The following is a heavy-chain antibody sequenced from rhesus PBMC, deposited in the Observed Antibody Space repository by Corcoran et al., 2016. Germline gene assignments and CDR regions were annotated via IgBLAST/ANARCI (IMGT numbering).Heavy chain of an antibody. J-gene: IGHJ6*01. D-gene: IGHD1-7*02. CDR2: IIPLVGIT. CDR3: ARGLERRYYYGLDS. Sequence: QVQLVQSGAEVKKPGASVKVSCKASGFTFGSYAISWVRQAPGQGLEWMGMIIPLVGITNYAEKSQGRVTIPADTSTSTAYMELSSLRSEDTAVYYCARGLERRYYYGLDSWGQGVVVTVSS. V-gene: IGHV1-198*02. CDR1: GFTFGSYA.